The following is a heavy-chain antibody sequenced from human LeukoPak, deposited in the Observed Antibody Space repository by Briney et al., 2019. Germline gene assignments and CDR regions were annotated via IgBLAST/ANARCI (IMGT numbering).Heavy chain of an antibody. CDR2: ISSSSSYI. CDR3: ARDFVGYSSGSYVPEYGY. J-gene: IGHJ4*02. V-gene: IGHV3-21*01. D-gene: IGHD6-19*01. Sequence: GGSLRLSCAASGFTFSSYSMNWVRQAPGKGLEWVSSISSSSSYIYYADSVKGRFTISRDNAKNSLYLQMNSLRAEDTAVYYCARDFVGYSSGSYVPEYGYWGQGTLVTVSS. CDR1: GFTFSSYS.